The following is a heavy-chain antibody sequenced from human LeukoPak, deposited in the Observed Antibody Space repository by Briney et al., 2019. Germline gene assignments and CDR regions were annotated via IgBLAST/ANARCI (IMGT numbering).Heavy chain of an antibody. D-gene: IGHD2-15*01. CDR2: IYYSGST. CDR3: ARGYGSGLYYFDY. Sequence: PSETLSLTCTVSGGSISSGDYYWSWIRQPPGKGLEWIGYIYYSGSTYYNPSLESRVTISVDTSKNQFSLKLSSVTAADTAVYYCARGYGSGLYYFDYWGQGTLVTVSS. V-gene: IGHV4-30-4*01. CDR1: GGSISSGDYY. J-gene: IGHJ4*02.